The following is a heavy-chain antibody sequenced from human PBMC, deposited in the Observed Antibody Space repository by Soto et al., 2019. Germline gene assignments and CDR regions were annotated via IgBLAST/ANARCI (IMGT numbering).Heavy chain of an antibody. CDR2: IYYSGST. CDR3: ARRRYSSAWATYYFDY. Sequence: SETLSLTCTVSGGSISSSSYYWGWIRQPPGKGLEWIGSIYYSGSTYYNPSLKSRVTISVDTSKNQFSLKLSSVTAADTAVYYCARRRYSSAWATYYFDYWGQGTLVTVSS. CDR1: GGSISSSSYY. V-gene: IGHV4-39*01. J-gene: IGHJ4*02. D-gene: IGHD6-19*01.